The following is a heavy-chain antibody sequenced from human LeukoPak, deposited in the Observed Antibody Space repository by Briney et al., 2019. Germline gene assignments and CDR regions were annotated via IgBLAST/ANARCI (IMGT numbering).Heavy chain of an antibody. J-gene: IGHJ1*01. Sequence: PSETLSLXCTVSGGSISSYYWSWIRRPPGKGLESIGYIYYSGSTNYNPSLKSRVTISVDTSKNQFSLKLSSVTAADTAVYYCARGSFGGEYFQHWGQGTLVTVSS. CDR1: GGSISSYY. V-gene: IGHV4-59*01. D-gene: IGHD3-16*01. CDR2: IYYSGST. CDR3: ARGSFGGEYFQH.